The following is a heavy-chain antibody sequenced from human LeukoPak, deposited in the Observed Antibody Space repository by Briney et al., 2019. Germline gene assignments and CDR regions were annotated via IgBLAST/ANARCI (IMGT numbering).Heavy chain of an antibody. CDR2: FDPSDSYT. J-gene: IGHJ4*02. V-gene: IGHV5-10-1*01. D-gene: IGHD3-3*01. Sequence: GESLRIPCKGSGYSFTSNFITWVRQTPGQGLEWMGKFDPSDSYTTYGPSFQGHVTVSADKSISTAYLQWNSLKASDTAMYYCARHDPNARLKLDYWGQGTLVTVSS. CDR1: GYSFTSNF. CDR3: ARHDPNARLKLDY.